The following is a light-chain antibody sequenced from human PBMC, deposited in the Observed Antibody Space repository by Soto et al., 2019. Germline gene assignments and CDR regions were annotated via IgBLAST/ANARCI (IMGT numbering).Light chain of an antibody. CDR2: AAS. Sequence: DIQMTQSPSSLSASVGDRVTITCRASQSISSYLNWYQQKPGKAPKLLIYAASSLQSGVPSRFSGSGSGTDFTLTNSSLQPEDFATYYCQHSYSTPWTFGQGNKVEIK. J-gene: IGKJ1*01. V-gene: IGKV1-39*01. CDR1: QSISSY. CDR3: QHSYSTPWT.